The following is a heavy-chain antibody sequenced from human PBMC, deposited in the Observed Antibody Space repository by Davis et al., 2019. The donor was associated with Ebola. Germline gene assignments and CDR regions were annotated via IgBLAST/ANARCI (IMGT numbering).Heavy chain of an antibody. CDR2: IQNDGSNQ. CDR1: GFTFSDYG. J-gene: IGHJ3*02. V-gene: IGHV3-30*02. D-gene: IGHD3-10*01. Sequence: PGGSLRLSCVASGFTFSDYGFHCVRQAPGKGLQWVAFIQNDGSNQYVDSVKGRFTISRDNSKNTLYLQMNSLRAEDTALYYCAKDLGSGSYAFDIWGRGTMVTVSS. CDR3: AKDLGSGSYAFDI.